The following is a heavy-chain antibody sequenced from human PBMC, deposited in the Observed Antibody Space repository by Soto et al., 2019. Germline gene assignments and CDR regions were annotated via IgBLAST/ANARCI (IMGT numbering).Heavy chain of an antibody. CDR1: GGCLSGYY. CDR3: AIYVGYSGYDYSNNWFDT. V-gene: IGHV4-34*01. D-gene: IGHD5-12*01. J-gene: IGHJ5*02. CDR2: INHSGRT. Sequence: PSETLSLTCAVYGGCLSGYYWSWIRQPPGKGLEWIGEINHSGRTNYNPSLKGRDTISVDTSKNQFSLTLSSVTAADTAVYYCAIYVGYSGYDYSNNWFDTWGQGTLVTVSS.